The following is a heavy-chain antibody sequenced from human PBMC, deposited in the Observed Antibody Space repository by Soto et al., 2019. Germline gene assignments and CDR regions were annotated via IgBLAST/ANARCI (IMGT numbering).Heavy chain of an antibody. D-gene: IGHD6-19*01. CDR1: GGTFSSYA. V-gene: IGHV1-69*01. J-gene: IGHJ6*02. CDR3: ARGLPAAKIAVASIRYGMDV. CDR2: IIPIFGTA. Sequence: QVQLVQSGAEVKKPGSSVKVSCKASGGTFSSYAISWGRQAPGQGLEWMGGIIPIFGTANYAQKFQGRVTITADESTSTAYMELSILRFEDTAVYYCARGLPAAKIAVASIRYGMDVWGQGTTVTVSS.